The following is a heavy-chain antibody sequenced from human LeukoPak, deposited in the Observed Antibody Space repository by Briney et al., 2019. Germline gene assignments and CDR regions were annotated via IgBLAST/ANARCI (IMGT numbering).Heavy chain of an antibody. J-gene: IGHJ4*02. Sequence: SETLSLTCAGSGGAFTGYYWSWLRQPPAKGLEWIGEINHSGATNYNPSLTSRVTISVDTSKNQFSLRLTSGSAAATGVYSCATPTRGGIAVTGTFGHWGQGTPVTVSS. CDR2: INHSGAT. CDR3: ATPTRGGIAVTGTFGH. D-gene: IGHD6-19*01. V-gene: IGHV4-34*01. CDR1: GGAFTGYY.